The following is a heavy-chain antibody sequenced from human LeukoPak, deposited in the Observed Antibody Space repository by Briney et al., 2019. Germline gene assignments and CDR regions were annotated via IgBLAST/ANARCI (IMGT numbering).Heavy chain of an antibody. CDR2: INHGGST. J-gene: IGHJ4*02. CDR3: ALCDSSGYYYSY. CDR1: GFTFSSYG. Sequence: PGGTLRLSCAASGFTFSSYGMSWVRQPPGKGLEWVGKINHGGSTNYNPSLKSRVTISVGTSENHFSLKLTSVTAADTAVYYCALCDSSGYYYSYWGQGTLVTVSS. V-gene: IGHV4-34*08. D-gene: IGHD3-22*01.